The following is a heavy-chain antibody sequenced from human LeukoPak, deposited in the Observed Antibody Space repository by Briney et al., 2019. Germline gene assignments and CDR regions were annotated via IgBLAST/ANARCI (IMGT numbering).Heavy chain of an antibody. J-gene: IGHJ6*04. CDR3: ARDSDIVVVPAAMDV. CDR2: ISSSGSTI. V-gene: IGHV3-48*03. Sequence: GGSLRLSCAASGFTFSSYEMNWVRQAPGKGLEWVSYISSSGSTIYYADSVKGRFTISRDNAKNSLYLQMNSLGAEDTAVYYCARDSDIVVVPAAMDVWGKGTTVTVSS. D-gene: IGHD2-2*01. CDR1: GFTFSSYE.